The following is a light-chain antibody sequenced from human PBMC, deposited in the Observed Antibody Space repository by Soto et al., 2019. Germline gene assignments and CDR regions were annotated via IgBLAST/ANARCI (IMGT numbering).Light chain of an antibody. CDR3: QPRSDWPWT. Sequence: EIVLTQSPATLSLSPGERGTLSCRASESVTNYLAWYQQKPGQAPRLLVYDVSNRATGIPARFSGGGSGTDFTLTISNQQPEDFAVYYCQPRSDWPWTFGQGTKVEIK. J-gene: IGKJ1*01. CDR2: DVS. CDR1: ESVTNY. V-gene: IGKV3-11*01.